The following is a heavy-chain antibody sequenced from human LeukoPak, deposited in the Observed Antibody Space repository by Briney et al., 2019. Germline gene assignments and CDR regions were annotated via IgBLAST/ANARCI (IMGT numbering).Heavy chain of an antibody. CDR3: ARRYSSGWPIAY. CDR1: RFTFTTYA. CDR2: IAGNVSEM. V-gene: IGHV3-48*03. D-gene: IGHD6-19*01. J-gene: IGHJ4*02. Sequence: GGSLRLSCVPSRFTFTTYAMRWGSEAPGKGLEWPSYIAGNVSEMYYADSVKVRFTISKDNAQSSVYLQMNSLRAEDTALYYCARRYSSGWPIAYWGQGALVTVSS.